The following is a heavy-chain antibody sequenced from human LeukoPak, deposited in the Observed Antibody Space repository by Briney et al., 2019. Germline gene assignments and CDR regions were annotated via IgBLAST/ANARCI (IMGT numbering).Heavy chain of an antibody. CDR2: ISGSGGST. CDR3: AKEPYYDFWSGYYRVDY. CDR1: GFTFSSYA. Sequence: GGSPRLSCAASGFTFSSYAMSWVRQAPGKGLEWVSAISGSGGSTYYADSVKGRFTISRDNSKNTLYLQMNSLRAEDTAVYYCAKEPYYDFWSGYYRVDYWGQGTLVTVSS. J-gene: IGHJ4*02. V-gene: IGHV3-23*01. D-gene: IGHD3-3*01.